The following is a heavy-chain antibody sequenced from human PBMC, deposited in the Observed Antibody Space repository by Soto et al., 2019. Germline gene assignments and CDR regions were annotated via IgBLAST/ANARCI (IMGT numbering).Heavy chain of an antibody. Sequence: GGSLRLSCAASGFTFSSYGMHWVRQAPGKGLEWVAVISYDGSNKYYADSVKGRFTISRDNSKNTLYLQMNSLRAEDTAVYYCLYYYDSSGYATDYWGQGTLVTVSS. CDR2: ISYDGSNK. D-gene: IGHD3-22*01. CDR3: LYYYDSSGYATDY. J-gene: IGHJ4*02. CDR1: GFTFSSYG. V-gene: IGHV3-30*03.